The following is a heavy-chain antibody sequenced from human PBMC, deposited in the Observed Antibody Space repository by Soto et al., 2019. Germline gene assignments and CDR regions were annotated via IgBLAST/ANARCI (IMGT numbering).Heavy chain of an antibody. V-gene: IGHV6-1*01. CDR3: ARADIVVVVASYYYYYMDV. J-gene: IGHJ6*03. CDR2: TYYRSKWYN. Sequence: SQTLSLTCAISGDSVSSNSAAWNWIRQSPSRGLEWLGRTYYRSKWYNDYAVSVKSRITINPDTSKNQFSLQLNSVTPEDTAVYYCARADIVVVVASYYYYYMDVWGKGITVTVSS. CDR1: GDSVSSNSAA. D-gene: IGHD2-15*01.